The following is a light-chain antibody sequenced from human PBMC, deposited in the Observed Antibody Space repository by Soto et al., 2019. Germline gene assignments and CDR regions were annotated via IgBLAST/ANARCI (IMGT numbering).Light chain of an antibody. CDR2: GNS. V-gene: IGLV1-40*01. J-gene: IGLJ3*02. CDR3: QSYDSSLSGSV. CDR1: SSNIGAGYD. Sequence: QAVVTQPPSVSGAPGQRVTMSCTGSSSNIGAGYDVHWYQQLPGTAPKLLIYGNSNRPSEVPDRFSGSKSGTSASLAITGLQAEDEADYYCQSYDSSLSGSVFGGGTKVTVL.